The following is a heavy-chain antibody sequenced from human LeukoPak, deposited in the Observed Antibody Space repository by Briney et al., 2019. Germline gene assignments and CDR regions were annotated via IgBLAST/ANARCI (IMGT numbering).Heavy chain of an antibody. Sequence: HPGGSLRLSCAASGFTFSSYDMHWVRQATGKGLEWVSAIGTAGDTYYPGSVKGRFTISRENAKNSLYLQMNSLRAEDTAVYYCARALGSSSFDYWGQGTLVTVSS. J-gene: IGHJ4*02. V-gene: IGHV3-13*01. CDR1: GFTFSSYD. CDR2: IGTAGDT. D-gene: IGHD3-10*01. CDR3: ARALGSSSFDY.